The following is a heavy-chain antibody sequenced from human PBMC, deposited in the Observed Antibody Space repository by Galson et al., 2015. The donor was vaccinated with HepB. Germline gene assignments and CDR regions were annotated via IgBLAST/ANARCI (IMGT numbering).Heavy chain of an antibody. J-gene: IGHJ4*02. CDR1: GYTFTSYH. V-gene: IGHV1-46*04. CDR2: INPSGGST. CDR3: ARGYPNEYGEYDYFDY. Sequence: SVKVSCKASGYTFTSYHMHWVRQVSGQGLEWMGIINPSGGSTRYTQKLQDRVTMTRDTSTSTVYMKPSSLRSEDTAVYYCARGYPNEYGEYDYFDYWGQGTLVTVSS. D-gene: IGHD4-17*01.